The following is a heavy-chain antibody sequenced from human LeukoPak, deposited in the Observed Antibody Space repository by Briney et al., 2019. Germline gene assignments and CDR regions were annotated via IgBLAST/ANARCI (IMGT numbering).Heavy chain of an antibody. CDR3: TRGGSADPFEH. D-gene: IGHD1-26*01. V-gene: IGHV4-31*03. J-gene: IGHJ4*02. CDR2: IYYSGST. Sequence: SETLSLTCTVSGGSISSGGYYWSWIRQHPGKGLEWIGYIYYSGSTCYNPSLKSRVTISVDTSKNQFSLKLNSVTAADTAVYYCTRGGSADPFEHWGQGTLVTVSS. CDR1: GGSISSGGYY.